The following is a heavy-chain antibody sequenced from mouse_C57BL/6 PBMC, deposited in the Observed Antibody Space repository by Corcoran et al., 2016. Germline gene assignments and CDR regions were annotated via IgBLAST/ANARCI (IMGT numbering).Heavy chain of an antibody. Sequence: EVQLQQSGPELVKPGASVKISCKASGDTFTDYYVNWVKQSHGKSLEWIGDINPNNGGTSYNQKFKGKATLTVDKSSSTAYMELRSLTSEDSAVYYCARSGWYDAMDYWGQGTSVTISS. CDR1: GDTFTDYY. V-gene: IGHV1-26*01. D-gene: IGHD2-3*01. J-gene: IGHJ4*01. CDR2: INPNNGGT. CDR3: ARSGWYDAMDY.